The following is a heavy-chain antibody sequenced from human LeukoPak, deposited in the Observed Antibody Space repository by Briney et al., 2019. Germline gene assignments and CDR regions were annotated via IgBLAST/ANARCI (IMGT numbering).Heavy chain of an antibody. V-gene: IGHV3-23*01. CDR2: ISGSGGST. CDR3: ANAMRYGSGSYFPDY. J-gene: IGHJ4*02. Sequence: GGSLRLSCAASGFTLSSYAMSWVRQAPGEGLECVSAISGSGGSTYYADSVKGRFTISRDNSKNTLYLQMNSLRAEDTAVYYCANAMRYGSGSYFPDYWGQGTLVTVSS. CDR1: GFTLSSYA. D-gene: IGHD3-10*01.